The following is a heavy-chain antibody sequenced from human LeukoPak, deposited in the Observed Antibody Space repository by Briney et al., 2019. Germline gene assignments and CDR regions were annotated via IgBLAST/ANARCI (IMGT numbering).Heavy chain of an antibody. D-gene: IGHD5-24*01. CDR1: GYTFTGYY. J-gene: IGHJ4*02. CDR3: ARVRDGYNDAYDI. V-gene: IGHV1-46*01. Sequence: ASVKVSCKASGYTFTGYYMHGVRQAPGQGLEWMGIINPSGGSTNYAQNFQARITMTRDTSTSTVYMELSSLRSEDTAVYYCARVRDGYNDAYDIWGQGTLVTVSS. CDR2: INPSGGST.